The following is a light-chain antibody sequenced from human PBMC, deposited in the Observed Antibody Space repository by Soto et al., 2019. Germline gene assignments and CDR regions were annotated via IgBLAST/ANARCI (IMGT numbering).Light chain of an antibody. CDR1: QSVSTY. V-gene: IGKV1-39*01. CDR2: AAS. J-gene: IGKJ4*01. Sequence: DIQMTQSPSSLSASVGDRVTITCRASQSVSTYLNWYQQKPGKAPKLLMYAASSLQSGVPSRFSGGGSGTDFTLTISSLQPEDFATYYCQQSYTSPLTFGGGTKVDIK. CDR3: QQSYTSPLT.